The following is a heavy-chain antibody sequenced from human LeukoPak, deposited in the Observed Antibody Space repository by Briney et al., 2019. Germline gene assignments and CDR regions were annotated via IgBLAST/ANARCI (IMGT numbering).Heavy chain of an antibody. V-gene: IGHV4-59*01. J-gene: IGHJ5*02. CDR2: IYYSGST. CDR3: AREVVSSSWWGGSEWFDP. Sequence: SETLSLTCTVSGGSISSYHWSWIRQPPGKGLEWIGYIYYSGSTNYNPSLKSRVTISVDTSKNQFSLKLSSVTAADTAVYYCAREVVSSSWWGGSEWFDPWGQGTLVTVSS. D-gene: IGHD6-13*01. CDR1: GGSISSYH.